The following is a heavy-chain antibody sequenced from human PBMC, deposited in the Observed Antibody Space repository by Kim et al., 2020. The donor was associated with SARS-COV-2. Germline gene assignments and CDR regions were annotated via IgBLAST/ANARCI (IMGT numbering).Heavy chain of an antibody. V-gene: IGHV4-31*03. Sequence: SETLSLTCTVSGGSISSGGYYWSWIRQHPGKGLEWIGYIYYSGCTYYNPSLKRRVTISVDTSKNQFSLKLSSVTAADTAVYYCAREERITMVRGGFDPWGQGTLVTVSS. CDR1: GGSISSGGYY. CDR3: AREERITMVRGGFDP. D-gene: IGHD3-10*01. CDR2: IYYSGCT. J-gene: IGHJ5*02.